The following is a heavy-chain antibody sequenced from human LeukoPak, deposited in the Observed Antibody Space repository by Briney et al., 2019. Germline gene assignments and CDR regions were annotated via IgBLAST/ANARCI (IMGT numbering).Heavy chain of an antibody. J-gene: IGHJ2*01. CDR2: ISYDGSNK. Sequence: GRSLRLSCAASGFTFSSYAMHWVGQAPGKGLEWVAVISYDGSNKYYADSVKGRFTISRDNSKNTLYLQMNSLRAEDTAVYYCAKEKRDPYDILTYWYFDLWGRGTLVTVSS. CDR1: GFTFSSYA. CDR3: AKEKRDPYDILTYWYFDL. V-gene: IGHV3-30-3*01. D-gene: IGHD3-9*01.